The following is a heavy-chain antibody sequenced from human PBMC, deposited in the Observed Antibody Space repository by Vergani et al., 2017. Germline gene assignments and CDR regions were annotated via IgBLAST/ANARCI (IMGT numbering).Heavy chain of an antibody. CDR1: GGSFTSYH. D-gene: IGHD4-11*01. J-gene: IGHJ6*03. CDR3: ARVNTETNGHLYYYYYMDV. CDR2: IDHTGRP. Sequence: QVQLQQWGGGLLKPSETLSLTCVVNGGSFTSYHWTWIRQSPGEGLEWVAIIDHTGRPDYNPSLKSRLTMSVDKSRNQFSLTLNSVTATDTAIYFCARVNTETNGHLYYYYYMDVWGQGTAVTVS. V-gene: IGHV4-34*01.